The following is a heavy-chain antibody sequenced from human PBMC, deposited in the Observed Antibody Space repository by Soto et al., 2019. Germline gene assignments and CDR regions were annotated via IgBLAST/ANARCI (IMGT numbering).Heavy chain of an antibody. J-gene: IGHJ6*02. Sequence: QVQLVESGGGVVQPGTSLRLSCTASGFTFSSSAMHWVRQAPSKGLEWLTVITYDGTYTYYADSVKGRFTFSRDNSRNTLFLQMNSLRAEDTAVYYCAKSFDVGYDSSGYYPNGLDVWGQGTTVTVPS. CDR1: GFTFSSSA. D-gene: IGHD3-22*01. CDR2: ITYDGTYT. V-gene: IGHV3-30*18. CDR3: AKSFDVGYDSSGYYPNGLDV.